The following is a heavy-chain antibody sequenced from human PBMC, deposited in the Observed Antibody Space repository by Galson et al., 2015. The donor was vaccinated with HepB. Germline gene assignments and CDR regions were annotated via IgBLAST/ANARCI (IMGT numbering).Heavy chain of an antibody. J-gene: IGHJ6*02. CDR2: MSSNSIHT. CDR1: GFIFSDYY. CDR3: ARVSRVTMSHHGMDV. V-gene: IGHV3-11*05. D-gene: IGHD3-10*02. Sequence: SLRLSCAASGFIFSDYYMSWVRQAPGKGLEWVSYMSSNSIHTNYAESVRGRFTISRDNAKNSLFLQMNSLRANDTAVYYCARVSRVTMSHHGMDVWGQGTTVTV.